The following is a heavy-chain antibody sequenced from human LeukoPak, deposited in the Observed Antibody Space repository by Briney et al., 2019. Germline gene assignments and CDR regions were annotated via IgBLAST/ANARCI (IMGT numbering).Heavy chain of an antibody. D-gene: IGHD3-10*02. CDR3: AELGITMIGGV. Sequence: GGSLRLSCAASGFTLSSYEMNWVRQATGKGLEWVSAIGTAGDTYYPGSVKGRFTSSRENAKNSLYLQMNSLRAEDTAVYYCAELGITMIGGVWGKGTTVTISS. V-gene: IGHV3-13*01. J-gene: IGHJ6*04. CDR1: GFTLSSYE. CDR2: IGTAGDT.